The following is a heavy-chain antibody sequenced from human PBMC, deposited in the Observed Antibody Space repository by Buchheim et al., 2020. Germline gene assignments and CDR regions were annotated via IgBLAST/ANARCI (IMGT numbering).Heavy chain of an antibody. CDR1: GFSFSGYA. V-gene: IGHV3-23*04. CDR3: AKGSRGYTNYYFDY. CDR2: ISGSGATT. J-gene: IGHJ4*02. Sequence: EVQLVDSGGGLVQPGESLRLSCAASGFSFSGYAMSWVRQAPGKGLEWVSSISGSGATTFNADSVKGRFTISRENSKKSLYLQMNSLRAEDTAVYFCAKGSRGYTNYYFDYWGQGTL. D-gene: IGHD4-11*01.